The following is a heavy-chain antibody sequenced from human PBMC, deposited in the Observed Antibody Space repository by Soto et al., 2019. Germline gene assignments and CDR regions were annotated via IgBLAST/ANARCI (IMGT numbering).Heavy chain of an antibody. Sequence: QVQLVESGGGLVKPGGSLRLSCEASGFTFSDYYMSWIRQDPGKGLEWVSYISHSGTYTNYADSVKGRFTISRDNAKNSLYLQMNSLRAEDTAVFYCARVPISRGSGWYDFDFWGQGTVVTVSS. J-gene: IGHJ4*02. CDR2: ISHSGTYT. V-gene: IGHV3-11*06. D-gene: IGHD6-19*01. CDR1: GFTFSDYY. CDR3: ARVPISRGSGWYDFDF.